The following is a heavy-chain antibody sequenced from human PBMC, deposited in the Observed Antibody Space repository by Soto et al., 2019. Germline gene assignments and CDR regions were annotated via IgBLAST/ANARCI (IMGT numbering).Heavy chain of an antibody. Sequence: GGSLRLSCAASGFTFSSYGMHWVRQAPGKGLEWVAVISYDGSNKYYADSVKGRFTISRDNSKNTLYLQMNSLRAEDTAVYYCANSPVQDGAGMDVWGQGTTVTVSS. V-gene: IGHV3-30*18. J-gene: IGHJ6*02. CDR3: ANSPVQDGAGMDV. CDR2: ISYDGSNK. CDR1: GFTFSSYG. D-gene: IGHD3-16*01.